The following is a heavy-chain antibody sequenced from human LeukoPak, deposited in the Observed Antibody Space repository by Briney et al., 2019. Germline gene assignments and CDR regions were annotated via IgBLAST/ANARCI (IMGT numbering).Heavy chain of an antibody. CDR3: ARRYCSGGSCYSAFDY. CDR1: GDGISSNSAA. CDR2: TYYRSKWYN. Sequence: SQTLSLTCAVSGDGISSNSAAWNWIRQSPSRGFEWLGRTYYRSKWYNDYAVSVKSRITINPDTSRNQVSLHLNSVTPEDTAVYYCARRYCSGGSCYSAFDYWGQGTLVTVSS. V-gene: IGHV6-1*01. J-gene: IGHJ4*02. D-gene: IGHD2-15*01.